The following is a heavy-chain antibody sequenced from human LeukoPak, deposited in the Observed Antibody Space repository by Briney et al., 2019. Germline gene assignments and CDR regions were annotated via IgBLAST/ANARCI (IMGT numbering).Heavy chain of an antibody. CDR2: ISGSGGSI. Sequence: GGSLRLSCAASGFTFSSYAMSWVRQAPGKGLEWVSAISGSGGSIYYADSMKGRFTISRDNAKNSLYLQMNSLRAEDTAVYYCARDRPTLTGYYPFDYWGQGTLVTVSS. CDR1: GFTFSSYA. D-gene: IGHD3-9*01. V-gene: IGHV3-23*01. J-gene: IGHJ4*02. CDR3: ARDRPTLTGYYPFDY.